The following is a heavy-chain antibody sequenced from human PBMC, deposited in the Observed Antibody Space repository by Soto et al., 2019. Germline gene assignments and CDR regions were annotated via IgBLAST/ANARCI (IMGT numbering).Heavy chain of an antibody. CDR3: ARDSPYSYGYRFDY. D-gene: IGHD5-18*01. CDR2: ISGSGGGT. V-gene: IGHV3-23*01. CDR1: GFTFSSYA. Sequence: EVRLLESGGGLVQPGGSLRLSCAASGFTFSSYAMSWVRQAPGKGLEWVSTISGSGGGTYYADSMKGRFTISRDNSKNTLYLQMNSLRAEDTAVYYCARDSPYSYGYRFDYWGQGTLVTVSS. J-gene: IGHJ4*02.